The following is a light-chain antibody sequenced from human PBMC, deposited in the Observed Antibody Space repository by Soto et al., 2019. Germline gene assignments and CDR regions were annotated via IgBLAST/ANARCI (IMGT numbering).Light chain of an antibody. CDR2: DAS. J-gene: IGKJ2*01. Sequence: DIQMTQSPSTLSASVGDRVTITCRASQIIGSSLAWYQQKPGKAPKLLIYDASTLRSGVPSRFSGSESGTVFTLTISSLQPDDSATYYCHQYYSYPYTFGQGTKLEI. CDR1: QIIGSS. V-gene: IGKV1-5*01. CDR3: HQYYSYPYT.